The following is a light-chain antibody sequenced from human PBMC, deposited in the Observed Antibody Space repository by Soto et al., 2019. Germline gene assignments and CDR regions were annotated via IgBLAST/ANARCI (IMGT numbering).Light chain of an antibody. CDR2: AAS. Sequence: EIVLPQSPDTLSLSPGERATLFCRASQSVTSNNLAWYQQKRGQAPRLLIHAASIRAAGTPVRISGSGSGTDFVLTISRLEPEDFAIYYCHQYETSPRTFGQGTQLEI. J-gene: IGKJ2*01. V-gene: IGKV3-20*01. CDR1: QSVTSNN. CDR3: HQYETSPRT.